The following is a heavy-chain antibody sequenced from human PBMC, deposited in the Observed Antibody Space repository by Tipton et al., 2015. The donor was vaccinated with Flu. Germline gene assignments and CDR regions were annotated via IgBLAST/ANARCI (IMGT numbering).Heavy chain of an antibody. Sequence: GAEVKKPGESLKISCKGSGYSFTSYWIGWVRQMPGKGLEWMGIIYPGDSDTRYSPSFQGQVTISADKSISTAYLQWSSLKAPDSAMYYCARRGYYGSENHGGFDPWGHGTLVTVSS. CDR3: ARRGYYGSENHGGFDP. V-gene: IGHV5-51*01. CDR1: GYSFTSYW. J-gene: IGHJ5*02. D-gene: IGHD3-10*01. CDR2: IYPGDSDT.